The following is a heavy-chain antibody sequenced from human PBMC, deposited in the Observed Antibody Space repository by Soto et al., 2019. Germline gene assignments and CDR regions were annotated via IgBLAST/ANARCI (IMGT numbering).Heavy chain of an antibody. Sequence: PGGSLRLSCAASGFTFSSYAMHWVRQAPGKGLEWVSGISWNSGSIGYADSVKGRFTVSRDNAKNSLYLQMNSLRAEDTALYYCAKGLLSSGWYTYYYYYGMDVWGQGTTVTVSS. CDR1: GFTFSSYA. CDR3: AKGLLSSGWYTYYYYYGMDV. CDR2: ISWNSGSI. J-gene: IGHJ6*02. D-gene: IGHD6-19*01. V-gene: IGHV3-9*01.